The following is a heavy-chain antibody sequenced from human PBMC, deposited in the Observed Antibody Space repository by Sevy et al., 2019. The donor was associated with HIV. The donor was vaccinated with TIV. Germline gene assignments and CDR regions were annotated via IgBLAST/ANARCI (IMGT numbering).Heavy chain of an antibody. CDR3: ARDYSTGYYFG. D-gene: IGHD3-22*01. Sequence: QLGGPLRLSCAASGFTFSSYWMSWVRQAPGKGLEWVANIKKDGSEKYYVDSVKGRFSISRDNAKESLYLQMNSLRAEDTAVYYCARDYSTGYYFGWGQGTLVTVSS. CDR2: IKKDGSEK. CDR1: GFTFSSYW. J-gene: IGHJ4*02. V-gene: IGHV3-7*03.